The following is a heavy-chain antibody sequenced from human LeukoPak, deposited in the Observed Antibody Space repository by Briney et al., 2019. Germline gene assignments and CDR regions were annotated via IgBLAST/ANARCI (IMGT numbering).Heavy chain of an antibody. Sequence: PGGSLRLSCAASGFTFSSYSMNWVRQAPGKGLEWVSSISSSSSYIYYADSVKGRFTISRDNSKNSLYLQMNSLRTEDTALYYCSGSSAGAFDIWGQGTMVTVSS. CDR3: SGSSAGAFDI. V-gene: IGHV3-21*04. CDR2: ISSSSSYI. J-gene: IGHJ3*02. D-gene: IGHD6-6*01. CDR1: GFTFSSYS.